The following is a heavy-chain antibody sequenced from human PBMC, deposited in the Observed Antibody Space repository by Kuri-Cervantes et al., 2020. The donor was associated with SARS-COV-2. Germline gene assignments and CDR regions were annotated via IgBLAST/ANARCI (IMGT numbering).Heavy chain of an antibody. CDR1: GFTFSSYS. J-gene: IGHJ4*02. CDR3: TRVTPVVVVAATRFDY. CDR2: IRSKAYGGTT. Sequence: GESLKISCAASGFTFSSYSMNWVRQAPGKGLEWVGFIRSKAYGGTTEYAASVKGRFTISRDDSKSITYLQTNSLKTEDTAVYYCTRVTPVVVVAATRFDYWGQGTLVTVSS. D-gene: IGHD2-15*01. V-gene: IGHV3-49*04.